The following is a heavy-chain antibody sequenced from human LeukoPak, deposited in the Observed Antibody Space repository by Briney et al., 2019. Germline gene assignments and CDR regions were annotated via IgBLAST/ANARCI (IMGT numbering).Heavy chain of an antibody. V-gene: IGHV3-23*01. D-gene: IGHD5-18*01. J-gene: IGHJ4*02. Sequence: GGSLRLSCAASGFTFSSYAMSWVRRAPGKGLEWVSAISGSGGSTYYADSVKGRFTISRDNSKNTLYLQMNSLRAEDTAVYYCAKDRIQLWPYIGLFDYWGQGTLVTVSS. CDR3: AKDRIQLWPYIGLFDY. CDR2: ISGSGGST. CDR1: GFTFSSYA.